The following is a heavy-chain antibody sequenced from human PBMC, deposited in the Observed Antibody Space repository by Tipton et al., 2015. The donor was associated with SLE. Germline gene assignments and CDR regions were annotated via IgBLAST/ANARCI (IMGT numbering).Heavy chain of an antibody. CDR2: ISSNGFT. Sequence: TLSLTCTVSGTSIISGTDYWTWIRQPAGKGLEWIGRISSNGFTNYNQFLKSRVTFLVDTSKNHFSLKLTSVTAADTAVYYCARRPYVSSGYFFDYWGQGTLVTVSS. D-gene: IGHD3-22*01. J-gene: IGHJ4*02. V-gene: IGHV4-61*02. CDR1: GTSIISGTDY. CDR3: ARRPYVSSGYFFDY.